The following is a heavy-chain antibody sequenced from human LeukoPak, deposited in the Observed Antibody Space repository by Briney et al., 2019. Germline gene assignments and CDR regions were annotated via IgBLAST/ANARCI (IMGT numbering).Heavy chain of an antibody. CDR2: IKQGGSEK. D-gene: IGHD6-13*01. Sequence: GGSLRLSCAASGFPFSTYWMSWVRQAPGKGLEWVANIKQGGSEKYYVDSVKGRFTISRDNAKNSLYLQMNSPRAEDTAIYYCARAVETGTVDYWGQGTLVTVSS. CDR3: ARAVETGTVDY. J-gene: IGHJ4*02. CDR1: GFPFSTYW. V-gene: IGHV3-7*03.